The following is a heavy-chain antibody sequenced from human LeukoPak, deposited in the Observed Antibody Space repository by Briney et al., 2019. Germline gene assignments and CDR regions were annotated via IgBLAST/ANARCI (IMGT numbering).Heavy chain of an antibody. CDR2: IYASGTT. D-gene: IGHD3-10*01. CDR1: GGSISSNC. Sequence: SETLSLTCTVSGGSISSNCWSWIRQPPGKGLEWIGCIYASGTTNYNPSLKGRLTISVGTSNSQFSLTVRSVTAADTAVYYCGGRGFWGQGTLVTVSS. V-gene: IGHV4-4*09. J-gene: IGHJ4*02. CDR3: GGRGF.